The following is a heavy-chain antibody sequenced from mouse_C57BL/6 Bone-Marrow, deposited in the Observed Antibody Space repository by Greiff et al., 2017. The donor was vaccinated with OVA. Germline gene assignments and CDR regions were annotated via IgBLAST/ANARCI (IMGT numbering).Heavy chain of an antibody. J-gene: IGHJ4*01. CDR3: AGIYYDYERAMDY. CDR1: GFSLTSYG. CDR2: IWSGGST. D-gene: IGHD2-4*01. V-gene: IGHV2-2*01. Sequence: VQRVESGPGLVQPSQSLSITCTVSGFSLTSYGVHWVRQSPGKGLEWLGVIWSGGSTDYNAAFISRLSISKDNSKSQVFFKMNSLQADDTAIYYCAGIYYDYERAMDYWGQGTSVTVSS.